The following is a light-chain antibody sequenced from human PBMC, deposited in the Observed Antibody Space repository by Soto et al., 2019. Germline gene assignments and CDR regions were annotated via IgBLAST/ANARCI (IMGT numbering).Light chain of an antibody. J-gene: IGLJ1*01. CDR3: AAWDDSLDGRG. CDR1: NSNIGSNT. V-gene: IGLV1-44*01. Sequence: QSVLTQPPSASGTPGQRVTISCSGSNSNIGSNTVNWYQQLPGTAPKLLIYYDNLRPSGVPDRISGSKSGTSAYLAISGLQSDDEADYYCAAWDDSLDGRGFGTGTKSPS. CDR2: YDN.